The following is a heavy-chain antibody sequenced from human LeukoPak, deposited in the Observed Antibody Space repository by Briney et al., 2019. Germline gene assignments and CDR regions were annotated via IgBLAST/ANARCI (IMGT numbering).Heavy chain of an antibody. V-gene: IGHV4-34*01. Sequence: KPSETLSLTCGAYGGSFSGYYWSWIRQPPGKGLEWIGEINHSGSTNYNPSLKSRVIISVDTSKNQFSLKLPSVTAADTAVYYCARGSSMVRMPFDPWGQGTLVTVSS. J-gene: IGHJ5*02. CDR2: INHSGST. CDR1: GGSFSGYY. D-gene: IGHD3-10*01. CDR3: ARGSSMVRMPFDP.